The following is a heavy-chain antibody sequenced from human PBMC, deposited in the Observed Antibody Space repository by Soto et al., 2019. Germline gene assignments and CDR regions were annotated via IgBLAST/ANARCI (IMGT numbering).Heavy chain of an antibody. CDR1: GGTFSTFG. J-gene: IGHJ4*02. Sequence: SVKVSCKTSGGTFSTFGISWVRQAPGQGLEWMGGIIPFFGTAEYSQKFEDRITITADESTNTVYMDLRSLTSEDTAIYYCARYDYVWGSSDYWGQGTLVTVSS. CDR2: IIPFFGTA. CDR3: ARYDYVWGSSDY. D-gene: IGHD3-16*01. V-gene: IGHV1-69*13.